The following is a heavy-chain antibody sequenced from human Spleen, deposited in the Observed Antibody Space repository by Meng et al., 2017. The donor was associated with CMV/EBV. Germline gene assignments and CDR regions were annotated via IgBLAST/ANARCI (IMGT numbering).Heavy chain of an antibody. D-gene: IGHD2-2*01. CDR3: AKDPYCSSTSCLAGGFDP. CDR1: GGFISRYY. Sequence: SETLSLTCTVSGGFISRYYLTWIRQPPGKGLEWIGYIYYNGSTNYNSSLKSRVTISVDTSKNQFSLKLSSVTAADTAVYYCAKDPYCSSTSCLAGGFDPWGQGTLVTVSS. J-gene: IGHJ5*02. V-gene: IGHV4-59*01. CDR2: IYYNGST.